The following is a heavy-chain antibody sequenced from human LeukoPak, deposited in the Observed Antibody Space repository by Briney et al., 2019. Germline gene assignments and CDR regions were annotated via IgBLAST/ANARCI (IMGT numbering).Heavy chain of an antibody. Sequence: GGSLRLSCAASGFTVSSNYMSWVRQAPGKGLEWVSVIYSGGSTYYADSVKGRFTISRDNSKNTLYLQMNSLRAEDTAVYYCARARDSGSRSGFDTWGQGTLVTVSS. CDR2: IYSGGST. CDR3: ARARDSGSRSGFDT. J-gene: IGHJ5*02. D-gene: IGHD1-26*01. CDR1: GFTVSSNY. V-gene: IGHV3-53*01.